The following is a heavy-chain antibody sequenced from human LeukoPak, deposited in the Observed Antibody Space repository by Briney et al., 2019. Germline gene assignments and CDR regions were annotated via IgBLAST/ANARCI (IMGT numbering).Heavy chain of an antibody. V-gene: IGHV3-30*02. CDR2: IRYDGSNK. CDR3: AKEPLPPYDFWSGYWDY. D-gene: IGHD3-3*01. CDR1: GLTFSSYG. Sequence: GGSLRLSCAASGLTFSSYGMHWVRQAPGKGLEWVAFIRYDGSNKYYADSVKGRFTISRDNSKNSLYLQMNSLRAEDTAVYYCAKEPLPPYDFWSGYWDYWGQGTLVTVSS. J-gene: IGHJ4*02.